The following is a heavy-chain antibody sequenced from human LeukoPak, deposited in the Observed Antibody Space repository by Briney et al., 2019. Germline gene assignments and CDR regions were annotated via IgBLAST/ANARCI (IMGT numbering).Heavy chain of an antibody. CDR3: ARPDDYGGKPAAFDI. CDR1: GYTFITYW. Sequence: GASLKISCKGSGYTFITYWIGWVRQLPGKGLEWMGIIYPGDSDTRYSPSFRGQVTISADKSINPAYLQWSSLKASDTAMYYCARPDDYGGKPAAFDIWGQGTMVTVSS. J-gene: IGHJ3*02. V-gene: IGHV5-51*01. D-gene: IGHD4-23*01. CDR2: IYPGDSDT.